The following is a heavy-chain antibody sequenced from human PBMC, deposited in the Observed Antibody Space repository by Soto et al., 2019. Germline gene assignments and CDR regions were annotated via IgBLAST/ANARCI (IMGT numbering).Heavy chain of an antibody. Sequence: GGSLRLSCAASGFTFRSYAMSWVRQAPGKGLEWVSAISGGGGSTYYADSVKGRFTISRGNSKNTLYLQMNSLRAEDTAVYYCAKELRVSYYFVYWGQGTLVTVSS. CDR1: GFTFRSYA. CDR3: AKELRVSYYFVY. D-gene: IGHD2-15*01. CDR2: ISGGGGST. V-gene: IGHV3-23*01. J-gene: IGHJ4*02.